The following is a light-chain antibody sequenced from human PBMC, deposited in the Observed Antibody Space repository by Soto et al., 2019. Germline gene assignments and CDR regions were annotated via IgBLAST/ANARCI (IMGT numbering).Light chain of an antibody. J-gene: IGKJ4*01. Sequence: IQLTQSPPSLSASVGDRVTITCRASQDIAIYLAWYQQKPGEAPNLLIHTASTLHGGVPSRFSGSCSGTDFTLTIPSLQAEDFATYYCQQTRSYPSTLGGGTKVDIK. CDR2: TAS. CDR3: QQTRSYPST. V-gene: IGKV1-9*01. CDR1: QDIAIY.